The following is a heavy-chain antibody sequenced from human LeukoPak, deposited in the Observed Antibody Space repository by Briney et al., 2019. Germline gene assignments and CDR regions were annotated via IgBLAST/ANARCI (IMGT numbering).Heavy chain of an antibody. CDR2: IYYSGST. CDR1: GGSISSGDYY. D-gene: IGHD6-13*01. J-gene: IGHJ1*01. V-gene: IGHV4-30-4*01. CDR3: ARSYSSSWPFQH. Sequence: PSETLSLTCTVSGGSISSGDYYWSWTRQPPGKGLEWIGYIYYSGSTYYNPSLKSRVTISVDTSKNQFSLKLSSVTAADTAVYYCARSYSSSWPFQHWGQGTLVTVSS.